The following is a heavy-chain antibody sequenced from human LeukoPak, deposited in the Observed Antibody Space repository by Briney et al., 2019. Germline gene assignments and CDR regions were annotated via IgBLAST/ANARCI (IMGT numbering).Heavy chain of an antibody. CDR1: GYTFTGYY. Sequence: GASVKVSCKASGYTFTGYYMHWVRQAPGQGLEWMGWINPNSGGTNYAQKFQGRVTMTRDTSISTAYMELSRLRSDDTAVYYCAQSGYSGYEYHNWFDPWGQGTLVTVSS. CDR3: AQSGYSGYEYHNWFDP. D-gene: IGHD5-12*01. V-gene: IGHV1-2*02. CDR2: INPNSGGT. J-gene: IGHJ5*02.